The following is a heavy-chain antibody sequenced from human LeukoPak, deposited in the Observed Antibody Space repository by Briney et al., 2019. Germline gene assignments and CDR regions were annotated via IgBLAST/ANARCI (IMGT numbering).Heavy chain of an antibody. CDR2: IDWDDDK. V-gene: IGHV2-70*11. CDR1: GFSLSTSGMC. Sequence: SGPTLVNPTPTLTLTCTFSGFSLSTSGMCVSWIRQPPGKALEWLARIDWDDDKYYSTSLKTRLTISKDTSKNQVVLTMTNMDPQDTATYYCAHSWDQWNQGGYYFDYWGQGTLVTVSS. D-gene: IGHD1-14*01. J-gene: IGHJ4*02. CDR3: AHSWDQWNQGGYYFDY.